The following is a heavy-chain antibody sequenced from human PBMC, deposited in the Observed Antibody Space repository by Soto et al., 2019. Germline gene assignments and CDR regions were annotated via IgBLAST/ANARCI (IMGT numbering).Heavy chain of an antibody. CDR3: ASSCGEDEWCYFEY. Sequence: GGSRRLSCAASGFTFSDYYMSWIRQAPGKGLEWVSYISVSVETIYYADSVKGRFTISRENAKNSLILQMTSLTVEETAVYYCASSCGEDEWCYFEYSGKENQVTSSS. J-gene: IGHJ4*03. CDR1: GFTFSDYY. D-gene: IGHD2-8*01. V-gene: IGHV3-11*01. CDR2: ISVSVETI.